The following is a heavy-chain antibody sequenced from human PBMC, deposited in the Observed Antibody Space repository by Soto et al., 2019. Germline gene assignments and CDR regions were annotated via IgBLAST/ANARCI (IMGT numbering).Heavy chain of an antibody. CDR2: ISAYNGNT. CDR1: GYTFTSYG. J-gene: IGHJ6*03. V-gene: IGHV1-18*01. D-gene: IGHD3-3*01. CDR3: ARDLEWLLPTCMDV. Sequence: GASVKVSCTASGYTFTSYGISWVRQAPGQGLEWMGWISAYNGNTNYAQKLQGRVTMTTDTSTSTAYMELRSLRSDDTAVYYCARDLEWLLPTCMDVWGKGTTVTVSS.